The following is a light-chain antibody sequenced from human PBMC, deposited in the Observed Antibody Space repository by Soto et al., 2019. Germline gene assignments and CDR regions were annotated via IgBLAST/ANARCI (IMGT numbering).Light chain of an antibody. V-gene: IGLV1-51*01. CDR3: GTWDSSLSAGRV. Sequence: QSVLTQPPSVSAAPGQKVTISCSGSSSNIGNNYVSWYQQLPGTAPKLLIYDNDKRPSGIPDRFSGSKSGTSATLGITGLQTGDVADYYCGTWDSSLSAGRVFGTGTKLTVL. CDR2: DND. J-gene: IGLJ1*01. CDR1: SSNIGNNY.